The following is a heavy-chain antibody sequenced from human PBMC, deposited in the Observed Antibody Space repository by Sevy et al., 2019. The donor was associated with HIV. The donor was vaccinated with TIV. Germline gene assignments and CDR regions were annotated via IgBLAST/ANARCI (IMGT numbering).Heavy chain of an antibody. V-gene: IGHV3-30*09. J-gene: IGHJ4*02. D-gene: IGHD2-8*01. Sequence: GGSLRLSCAASGFTFSSYALLWVRQAPGKGLEWVSLISYDGSKKYYSDSVKGRFAISRDESKTTLFLQMNSLRSEDXAIYYCARVGVXYCTXXXYXXXXXWGXGTLVTVSS. CDR2: ISYDGSKK. CDR3: ARVGVXYCTXXXYXXXXX. CDR1: GFTFSSYA.